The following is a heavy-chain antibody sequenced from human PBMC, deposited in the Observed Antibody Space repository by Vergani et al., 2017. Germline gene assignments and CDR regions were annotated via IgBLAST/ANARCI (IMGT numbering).Heavy chain of an antibody. D-gene: IGHD4-11*01. CDR1: GGSFTSYH. V-gene: IGHV4-34*01. CDR3: ARWNTGTYGHIFFYQCMGG. J-gene: IGHJ6*02. Sequence: QVQLPQWGGGLLKPSETLSLTCVVNGGSFTSYHWTWIRQSPGEGLEWVGDIDHTGRPDYNPSLKRRLTMSVAKSRNQFSLTLNSVAATDKVIYFCARWNTGTYGHIFFYQCMGGRGQGAAVTVS. CDR2: IDHTGRP.